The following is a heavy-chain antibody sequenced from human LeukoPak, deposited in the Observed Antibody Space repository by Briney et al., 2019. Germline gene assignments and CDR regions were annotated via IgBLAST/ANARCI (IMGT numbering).Heavy chain of an antibody. CDR2: IKQDGSEK. CDR3: ARGGYDLFWGSYYYYYYYMDV. Sequence: GGSLRLSCAASGFTFSSYWMSWVRQAPGKGLEWVANIKQDGSEKYYVDSVKGRFTISRDNAKNSLYLQMNSLRAEDTAVYYCARGGYDLFWGSYYYYYYYMDVWGKGTTVTVSS. CDR1: GFTFSSYW. J-gene: IGHJ6*03. V-gene: IGHV3-7*01. D-gene: IGHD5-12*01.